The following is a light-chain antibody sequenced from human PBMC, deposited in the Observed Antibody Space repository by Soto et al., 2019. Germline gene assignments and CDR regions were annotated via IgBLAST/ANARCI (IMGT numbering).Light chain of an antibody. J-gene: IGLJ2*01. Sequence: QSVLTQPASVSGSPGQSITISCTGTSSDVGGYNHVSWYQQHPGKAPKLMIYEVSNRPSEVSNRFSGSKSGNTASLTISGLQAEDEGNYYCSSYTSGSTLVVFGGGTKLTVL. CDR1: SSDVGGYNH. CDR3: SSYTSGSTLVV. V-gene: IGLV2-14*01. CDR2: EVS.